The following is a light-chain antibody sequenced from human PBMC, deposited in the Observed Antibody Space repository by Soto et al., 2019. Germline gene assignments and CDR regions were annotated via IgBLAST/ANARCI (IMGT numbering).Light chain of an antibody. CDR1: QSVTNSY. J-gene: IGKJ4*01. CDR3: QQYSNWPLT. Sequence: DIVMAQSADTLSVSPGERATLSCRASQSVTNSYLAWYQQKPGQAPRLLIFGASTRAAGIPARFSGSGSGTEFTLTISSLQSEDFAVYYCQQYSNWPLTFGGGTKVDI. CDR2: GAS. V-gene: IGKV3-15*01.